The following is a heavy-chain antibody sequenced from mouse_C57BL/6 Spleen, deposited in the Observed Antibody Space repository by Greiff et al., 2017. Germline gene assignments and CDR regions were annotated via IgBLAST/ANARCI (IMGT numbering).Heavy chain of an antibody. D-gene: IGHD2-4*01. V-gene: IGHV1-39*01. J-gene: IGHJ3*01. CDR1: GYSFTDYN. Sequence: VQLQQSGPELVKPGASVKISCKASGYSFTDYNMNWVKQSNGKSLEWIGVINPNYGTTSYNQKFKGKATLTVDQSSSTAYMQLNSLTSEDSAVYYCARGIYYDYAETLPWFAYWGQGTLVTVSA. CDR3: ARGIYYDYAETLPWFAY. CDR2: INPNYGTT.